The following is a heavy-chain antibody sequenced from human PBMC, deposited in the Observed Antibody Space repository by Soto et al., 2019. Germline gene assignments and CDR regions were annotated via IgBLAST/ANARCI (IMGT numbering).Heavy chain of an antibody. D-gene: IGHD1-26*01. CDR2: ISTSGSPA. Sequence: QVHLVESGGGLVKPGGSLRLSCTVSGFAFRHNYLTWLRQAPGTGLAWLSYISTSGSPAYYADSVKGRFTISTDNAKKSLYLQMDSLRAEDTGVYYCATGGIYYEAWGQGTLVTVSS. J-gene: IGHJ5*02. CDR1: GFAFRHNY. CDR3: ATGGIYYEA. V-gene: IGHV3-11*01.